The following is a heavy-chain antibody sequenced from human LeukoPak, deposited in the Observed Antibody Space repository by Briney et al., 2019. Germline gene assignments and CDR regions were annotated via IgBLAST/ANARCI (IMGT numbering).Heavy chain of an antibody. CDR3: ARPTSSSGAFDI. J-gene: IGHJ3*02. CDR2: IYYSGST. Sequence: SETLSLTCTVSGGSISSSSYYWGWIRQPPGKGLVWIGSIYYSGSTYYNPSLKSRVTISVDTSKNQFSLKLSSVTAADTAVYYCARPTSSSGAFDIWGQGTMVTVSS. V-gene: IGHV4-39*01. D-gene: IGHD6-6*01. CDR1: GGSISSSSYY.